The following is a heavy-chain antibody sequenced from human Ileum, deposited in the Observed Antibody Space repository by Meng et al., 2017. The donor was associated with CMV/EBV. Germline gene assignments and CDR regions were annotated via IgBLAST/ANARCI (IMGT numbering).Heavy chain of an antibody. CDR2: INTDGTTI. D-gene: IGHD2-2*01. CDR1: GFTFSTYW. V-gene: IGHV3-74*01. J-gene: IGHJ4*02. Sequence: EVNLVESGGGLVQPGGSLRLPCAASGFTFSTYWMHWVRQPPGKGLVWVSRINTDGTTINYADSVKGRFTISRDNAENTLYLQMNSLSAEDTAAYYCVRSSSTWHTPPFDFWGQGALVTVSS. CDR3: VRSSSTWHTPPFDF.